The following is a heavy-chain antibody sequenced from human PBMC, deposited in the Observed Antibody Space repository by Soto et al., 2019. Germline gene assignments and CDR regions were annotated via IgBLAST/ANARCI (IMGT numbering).Heavy chain of an antibody. CDR1: GGSISSYY. CDR2: IYYSGST. Sequence: PSETLSLTCTVSGGSISSYYWSWIRQPPGKGLEWIGYIYYSGSTNYNPSLKSRVTISVDTSKNQFSLKLSSVTAADTAVYYCARDRWPDVWGQGTTVTVSS. CDR3: ARDRWPDV. J-gene: IGHJ6*02. V-gene: IGHV4-59*01. D-gene: IGHD6-13*01.